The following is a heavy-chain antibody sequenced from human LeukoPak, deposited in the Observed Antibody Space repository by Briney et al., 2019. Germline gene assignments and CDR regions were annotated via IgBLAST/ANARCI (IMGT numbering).Heavy chain of an antibody. Sequence: GGSLRLSCAASGFTFSDHYMDWVRQAPGKGLEWVGRIRNKANSYSTEYAASVKGRFTISRDDSQNSLYLQMNSLRVEDTAVYYCAREVDAFDIWGQGTMVTVSS. CDR3: AREVDAFDI. CDR1: GFTFSDHY. CDR2: IRNKANSYST. V-gene: IGHV3-72*01. J-gene: IGHJ3*02.